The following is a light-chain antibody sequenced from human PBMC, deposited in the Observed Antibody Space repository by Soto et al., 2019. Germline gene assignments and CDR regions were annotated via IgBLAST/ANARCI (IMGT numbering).Light chain of an antibody. Sequence: QSALTQPASVSGSPGQSITISCTGSSSDIGAYNYVSWYRQHPGKAPKVLIREVSNRPSGVSNRFSGSKSDNTASLTISGLQAEDEADYYCSSYTSSNTWVFGGGTKLTVL. J-gene: IGLJ3*02. CDR3: SSYTSSNTWV. CDR2: EVS. V-gene: IGLV2-14*01. CDR1: SSDIGAYNY.